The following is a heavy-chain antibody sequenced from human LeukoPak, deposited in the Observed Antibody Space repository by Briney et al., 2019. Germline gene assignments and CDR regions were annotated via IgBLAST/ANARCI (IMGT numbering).Heavy chain of an antibody. Sequence: GGSLRLSCAASGFTFSSYAMQWVRQAPGKGLEWVAVISYDGSNKYYADSVKGRFTISRDNSKNTLYLQMNSLRAEDTAVYYCARRILLQYYFDYWGQGTLVTVSS. CDR2: ISYDGSNK. J-gene: IGHJ4*02. CDR1: GFTFSSYA. CDR3: ARRILLQYYFDY. V-gene: IGHV3-30*04. D-gene: IGHD3-3*02.